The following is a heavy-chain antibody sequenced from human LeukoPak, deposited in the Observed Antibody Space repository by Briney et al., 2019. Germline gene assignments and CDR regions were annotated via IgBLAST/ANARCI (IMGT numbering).Heavy chain of an antibody. V-gene: IGHV4-59*01. CDR3: ARGGVGTRYPDY. Sequence: SETLSLTCTVSGGSISSYYWSWIRQPPGKGLEWIGYIYYSGSTNYNPPLKSRVTISVDTSKNQFSLKLSSVTAADTAVYYCARGGVGTRYPDYWGQGTLVTVSS. D-gene: IGHD2-8*01. CDR2: IYYSGST. CDR1: GGSISSYY. J-gene: IGHJ4*02.